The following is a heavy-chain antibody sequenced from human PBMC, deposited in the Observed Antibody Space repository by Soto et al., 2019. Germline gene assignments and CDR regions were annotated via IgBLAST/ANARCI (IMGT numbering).Heavy chain of an antibody. Sequence: QVQLVESGGGVVQPGRSLRLSCAASGFTFSRHAMHWVRQAPGKGLEWVAVISTDGRDKYHADSVKGRFTISRDNSKNTLYLQMNSLRAEDTAVYYSAKDHDLAAAGYYFDYWGQRTLVTVSS. CDR2: ISTDGRDK. J-gene: IGHJ4*02. D-gene: IGHD6-13*01. CDR3: AKDHDLAAAGYYFDY. V-gene: IGHV3-30*04. CDR1: GFTFSRHA.